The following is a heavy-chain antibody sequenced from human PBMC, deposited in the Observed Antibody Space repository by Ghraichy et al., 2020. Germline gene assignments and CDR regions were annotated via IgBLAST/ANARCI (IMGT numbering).Heavy chain of an antibody. V-gene: IGHV3-9*01. Sequence: GGSLRLSCAASGFSFDAYAMHWVRQGPGKGLEWVSGISWNSNTIGYVDSLKGRFTISRDNRKKSLYLQMNSLRAEDTAMYYCAGGRNLGGPFGYWGQGSLVTVSS. J-gene: IGHJ4*02. D-gene: IGHD3-16*01. CDR2: ISWNSNTI. CDR1: GFSFDAYA. CDR3: AGGRNLGGPFGY.